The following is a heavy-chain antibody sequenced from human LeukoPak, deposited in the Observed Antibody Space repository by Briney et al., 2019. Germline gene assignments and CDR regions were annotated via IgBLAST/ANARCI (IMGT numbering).Heavy chain of an antibody. CDR2: INPNSGGT. CDR3: ARDRGGSGWYRDAFDF. CDR1: GYTFTAYY. J-gene: IGHJ3*01. D-gene: IGHD6-19*01. V-gene: IGHV1-2*02. Sequence: ASVEVSCKASGYTFTAYYMHWVRQAPGQGLEWMGWINPNSGGTIFAQKFQGKVTMTRDTSITTAYMELSRLRSDDTGIYYCARDRGGSGWYRDAFDFWGPGTMVTVSS.